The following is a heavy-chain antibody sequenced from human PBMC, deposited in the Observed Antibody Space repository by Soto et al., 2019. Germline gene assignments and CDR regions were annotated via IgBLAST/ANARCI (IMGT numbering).Heavy chain of an antibody. V-gene: IGHV4-31*03. CDR2: ISSSGRA. CDR1: GGSVNNNAYS. D-gene: IGHD3-22*01. Sequence: SEILSLTCTVSGGSVNNNAYSWTWIRQHPGKGPECIGHISSSGRASYSPSLKSRVAISLDASKNHFSLQLTSVTAADTAVYYCAKHSDINGYNCDYWGQGALVTVSS. CDR3: AKHSDINGYNCDY. J-gene: IGHJ4*02.